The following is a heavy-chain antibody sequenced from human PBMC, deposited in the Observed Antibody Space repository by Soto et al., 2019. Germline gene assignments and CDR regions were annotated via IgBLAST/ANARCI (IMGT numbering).Heavy chain of an antibody. Sequence: SETLSLTCTVSGDSFRSFYWSWIRQPPGKGLEWIGYVYYSGTTNYNPSLKGRVSISVDTSKNQFSLKLTSVTAADTAVYYCATYDSGGKFDFWGQGTLVTVSS. V-gene: IGHV4-59*01. CDR2: VYYSGTT. CDR1: GDSFRSFY. D-gene: IGHD3-22*01. J-gene: IGHJ4*02. CDR3: ATYDSGGKFDF.